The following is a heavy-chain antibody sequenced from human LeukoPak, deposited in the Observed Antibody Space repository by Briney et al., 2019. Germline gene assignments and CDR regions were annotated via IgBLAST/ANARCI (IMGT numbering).Heavy chain of an antibody. V-gene: IGHV1-18*01. CDR3: ARETIAYYYDSSGYWFDP. Sequence: ASVKVSRKASGYTFTSYGISWVRQAPGQGLEWMGWISAYNGNTNYAQKLQGRVTMTTDTSTSTAYMELRSLRSDDTAVYYCARETIAYYYDSSGYWFDPWGQGTPVTVSS. D-gene: IGHD3-22*01. J-gene: IGHJ5*02. CDR2: ISAYNGNT. CDR1: GYTFTSYG.